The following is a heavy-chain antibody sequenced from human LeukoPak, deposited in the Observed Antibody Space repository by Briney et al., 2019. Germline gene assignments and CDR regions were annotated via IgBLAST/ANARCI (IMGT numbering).Heavy chain of an antibody. CDR2: INPNSGGT. J-gene: IGHJ4*02. CDR1: GYTFTGYY. CDR3: ARVTMVRGALLRLGY. V-gene: IGHV1-2*02. Sequence: APVKVSCKASGYTFTGYYMHWVRQAPGQGLEWMGWINPNSGGTNYAQKFQGRVTMTRDTSISTAYMELSRLRSDDTAVYYCARVTMVRGALLRLGYWGQGTLVTVSS. D-gene: IGHD3-10*01.